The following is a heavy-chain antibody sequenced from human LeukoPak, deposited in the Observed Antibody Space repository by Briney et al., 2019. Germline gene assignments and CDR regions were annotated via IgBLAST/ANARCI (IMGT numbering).Heavy chain of an antibody. D-gene: IGHD2-2*02. CDR3: ARDLTNTPHI. V-gene: IGHV3-21*01. CDR2: ISSSSSYI. Sequence: GGSLRLSCAASRFTFSSYSMNWVRQAPGKGLEWVSSISSSSSYIYYEDSVKGRFTISRDNAKNSLYLQMNSLRAEDTAVYYCARDLTNTPHIWGQGTLVTVSS. CDR1: RFTFSSYS. J-gene: IGHJ4*02.